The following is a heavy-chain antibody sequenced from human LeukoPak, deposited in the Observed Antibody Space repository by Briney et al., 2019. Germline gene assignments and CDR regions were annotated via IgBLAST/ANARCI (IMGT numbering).Heavy chain of an antibody. CDR3: VRQLLLWFGESPRGAFDI. D-gene: IGHD3-10*01. J-gene: IGHJ3*02. CDR1: GGSFSGYY. V-gene: IGHV4-34*01. Sequence: SETLSLTCAVYGGSFSGYYWSWIRQPPGKGLEWIGEINHSGSTNYNPSLKSRVTISVDTSKNQFSLKLSSVTAADTAVYYCVRQLLLWFGESPRGAFDIWGQGTMVTVSS. CDR2: INHSGST.